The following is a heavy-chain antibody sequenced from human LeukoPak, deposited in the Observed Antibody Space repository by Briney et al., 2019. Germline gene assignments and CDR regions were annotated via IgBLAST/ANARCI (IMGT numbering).Heavy chain of an antibody. CDR1: GFIFSDYS. D-gene: IGHD6-19*01. V-gene: IGHV3-21*01. J-gene: IGHJ1*01. CDR2: ISSSSNYI. CDR3: ATVAGYSSG. Sequence: GSLRLSCAVSGFIFSDYSMNWVRQAPGKGLEWVSSISSSSNYIYYADSVRGRFTISRDNAKNSLYLQMNSLRVEDTAVYYCATVAGYSSGWGQGTLVTVSS.